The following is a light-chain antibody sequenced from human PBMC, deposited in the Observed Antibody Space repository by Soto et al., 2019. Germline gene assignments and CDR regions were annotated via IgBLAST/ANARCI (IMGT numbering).Light chain of an antibody. CDR1: QSVSSSY. V-gene: IGKV3-20*01. J-gene: IGKJ2*01. Sequence: EIVLTQSPGTLSLSPGERATLSCRASQSVSSSYLAWYQQKPGQAPRLLIYGASSRATGIPDRFSGSGSGKDFTLTISRLEPEDFAVYYCQQYGSSGVYTFGQGTKLEIK. CDR2: GAS. CDR3: QQYGSSGVYT.